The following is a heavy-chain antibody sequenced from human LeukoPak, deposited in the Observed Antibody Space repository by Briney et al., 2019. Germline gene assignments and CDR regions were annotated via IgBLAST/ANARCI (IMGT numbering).Heavy chain of an antibody. CDR2: ISSSTSTI. CDR1: GFTFSSYS. V-gene: IGHV3-48*02. J-gene: IGHJ4*02. CDR3: ARRMGCSSTSCYWDFDY. D-gene: IGHD2-2*01. Sequence: GGSLRLSCAASGFTFSSYSMNWVRQAPGKGLERVSYISSSTSTIYYADSVKGRFTISRDNAKNSLYLHMYSLRDEDTAVYYCARRMGCSSTSCYWDFDYWGQGTLVTVSS.